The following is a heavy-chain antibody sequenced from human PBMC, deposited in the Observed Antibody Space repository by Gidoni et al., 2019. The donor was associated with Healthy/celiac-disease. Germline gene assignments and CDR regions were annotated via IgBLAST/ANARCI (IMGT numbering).Heavy chain of an antibody. Sequence: QVQLQESGPGLVKPSQTLSLRCTVSGGSITSDSYYWSWIRQSAGKGLEWIGRISTSGSTYYNPSLKSRVTMSVDSSNNQFSLKLSSVTAADTAVYFCAAAQLDYGDYGDWYFDLWGRGTLVTVSP. CDR2: ISTSGST. D-gene: IGHD4-17*01. CDR1: GGSITSDSYY. J-gene: IGHJ2*01. CDR3: AAAQLDYGDYGDWYFDL. V-gene: IGHV4-61*02.